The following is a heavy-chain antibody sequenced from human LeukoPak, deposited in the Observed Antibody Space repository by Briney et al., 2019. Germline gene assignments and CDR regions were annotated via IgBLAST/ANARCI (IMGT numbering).Heavy chain of an antibody. V-gene: IGHV4-39*01. CDR2: IYYSGST. CDR3: ARRRSTYYYDSSGYSDY. J-gene: IGHJ4*02. CDR1: GGSISSSSHY. D-gene: IGHD3-22*01. Sequence: SETLSLTCTVSGGSISSSSHYWGWIRQPPGKGLEWIGSIYYSGSTYYNPSLKSRVTISVDTSKNQFSLKLSSVTAADTAVYYCARRRSTYYYDSSGYSDYWGQGTLVTVSS.